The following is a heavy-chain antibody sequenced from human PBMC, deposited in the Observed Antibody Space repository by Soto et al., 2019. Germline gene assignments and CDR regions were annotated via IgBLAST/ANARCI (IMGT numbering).Heavy chain of an antibody. CDR3: ARDYYGAGSQYYYYGMEV. J-gene: IGHJ6*02. CDR2: IYHSGGA. D-gene: IGHD3-10*01. CDR1: GDSITSGGYY. Sequence: QVQLQESGPGVVKPSQTMSLTCTVSGDSITSGGYYWSWLRQQPGKGLEWIGYIYHSGGASYNPSLRGRAVISIDTSKIQFFLRMNAVTAADTATYYCARDYYGAGSQYYYYGMEVWGQGTTVTVSS. V-gene: IGHV4-31*03.